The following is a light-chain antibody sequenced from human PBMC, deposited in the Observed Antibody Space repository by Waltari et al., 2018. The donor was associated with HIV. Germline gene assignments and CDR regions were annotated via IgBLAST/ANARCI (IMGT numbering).Light chain of an antibody. Sequence: QSALTQPPSASGSPGQSVTMSCTGTSSDLVGYNYVSWYQQHPGKAPKLIMTEVTKRPSGVPDRFSGSKSGNTASLTVSGLQAEDEAHYYCSSYAPTNKFYVLFGGGTTLTVL. CDR1: SSDLVGYNY. V-gene: IGLV2-8*01. CDR3: SSYAPTNKFYVL. CDR2: EVT. J-gene: IGLJ2*01.